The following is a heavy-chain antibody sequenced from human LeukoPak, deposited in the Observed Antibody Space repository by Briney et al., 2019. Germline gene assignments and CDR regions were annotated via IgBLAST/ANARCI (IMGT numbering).Heavy chain of an antibody. V-gene: IGHV4-39*01. CDR1: GGSISSSSYY. J-gene: IGHJ5*02. Sequence: PSETLSLTCTVSGGSISSSSYYWGWIRQPRGKGLEWIGSIYYSGSTYYNPSLKSRVTISVDTSKNQFSLKLSSVTAADTAVYYCARLDGDYGDYTNWFDPWGQGTLVTVSS. D-gene: IGHD4-17*01. CDR3: ARLDGDYGDYTNWFDP. CDR2: IYYSGST.